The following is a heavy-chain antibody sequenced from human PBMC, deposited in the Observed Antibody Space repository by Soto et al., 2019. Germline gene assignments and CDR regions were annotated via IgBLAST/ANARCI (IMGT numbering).Heavy chain of an antibody. V-gene: IGHV4-59*01. CDR3: ERGRAVAGTDY. CDR2: IYYSGST. CDR1: GGSIGSYY. J-gene: IGHJ4*02. Sequence: SETLSLTCTVSGGSIGSYYWSWIRQPPGKGLEWIGYIYYSGSTNYNPSLKSRVTISVDTSKNQFSLKLSSVTAADTAVYYCERGRAVAGTDYWGQGTLVTVSS. D-gene: IGHD6-19*01.